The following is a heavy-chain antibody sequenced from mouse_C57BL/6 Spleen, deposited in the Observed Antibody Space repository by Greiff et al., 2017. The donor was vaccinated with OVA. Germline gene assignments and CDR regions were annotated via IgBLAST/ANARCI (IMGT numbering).Heavy chain of an antibody. D-gene: IGHD3-2*02. CDR3: ARSSSYSYYAMDD. V-gene: IGHV1-69*01. Sequence: QVQLQQPGAELVMPGASVKLSCKASGYTFTSYWMHWVKQRPGQGLEWIGEIDPSDSYTNYNQKFKGKSTLTVDKSSSTAYMQLSSLTSEDSAVYYGARSSSYSYYAMDDWGQGTSVTVSS. CDR2: IDPSDSYT. CDR1: GYTFTSYW. J-gene: IGHJ4*01.